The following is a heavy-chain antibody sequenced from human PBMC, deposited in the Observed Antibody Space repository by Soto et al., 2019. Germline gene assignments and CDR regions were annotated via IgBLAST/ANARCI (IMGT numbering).Heavy chain of an antibody. V-gene: IGHV3-23*01. CDR3: AKNPYYYDSSGYLY. CDR1: GFTFSSYA. J-gene: IGHJ4*02. Sequence: EVQLLESGGGLVQPGGSLRLSCAASGFTFSSYAMSWVRQAPGKGLEWVSAISGSGGSTYYADSVKGRFTISRDNSKNTLYLQMNSLRAEDAAVYYCAKNPYYYDSSGYLYWGQGTLVTVSS. CDR2: ISGSGGST. D-gene: IGHD3-22*01.